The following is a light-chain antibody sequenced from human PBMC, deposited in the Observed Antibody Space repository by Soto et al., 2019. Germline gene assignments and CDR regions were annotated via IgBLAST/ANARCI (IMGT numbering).Light chain of an antibody. CDR2: GAS. Sequence: EIVMTQSPATLSVSPGERATLSCRASQSVSSNLAWYQQKPGQAPRLLIYGASTRATGIPARFSGSGSGTEFTLTISSLPSEDFAVFYCQQYNNWPPIFTFGPETKVDIK. J-gene: IGKJ3*01. CDR1: QSVSSN. V-gene: IGKV3-15*01. CDR3: QQYNNWPPIFT.